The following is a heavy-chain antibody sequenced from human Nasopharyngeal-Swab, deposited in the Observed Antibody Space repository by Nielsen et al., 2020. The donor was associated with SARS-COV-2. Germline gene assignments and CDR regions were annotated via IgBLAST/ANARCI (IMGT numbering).Heavy chain of an antibody. Sequence: GGSLRLSCKGSGYSFTSYWISWVRQMPGKDLEWMGRIDPSDSYTNYSPSFQGHVTTSADKSISTAYLQWSSLKASDTAMYYCARVKDTAMVKFLDYWGQGTLVTVSS. J-gene: IGHJ4*02. CDR1: GYSFTSYW. V-gene: IGHV5-10-1*01. CDR2: IDPSDSYT. D-gene: IGHD5-18*01. CDR3: ARVKDTAMVKFLDY.